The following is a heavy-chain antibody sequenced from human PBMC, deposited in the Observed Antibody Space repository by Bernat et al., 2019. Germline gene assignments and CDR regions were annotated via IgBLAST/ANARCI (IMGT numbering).Heavy chain of an antibody. J-gene: IGHJ4*02. Sequence: QVQLVQSGSELKKPGASVKVSCKASGYTFTSYAMNWVRQAPGQGLEWMGWINTNTGNPMYAQGFTGRFVFSLDTSVSTAYLQISSLKAEDTAVYYCARDGSPMVQGVSMLIDYWGQGTLVTVSS. D-gene: IGHD3-10*01. V-gene: IGHV7-4-1*02. CDR1: GYTFTSYA. CDR3: ARDGSPMVQGVSMLIDY. CDR2: INTNTGNP.